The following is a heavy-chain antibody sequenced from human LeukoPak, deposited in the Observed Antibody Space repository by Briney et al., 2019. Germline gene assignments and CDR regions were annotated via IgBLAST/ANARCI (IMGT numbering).Heavy chain of an antibody. Sequence: GGSLRLSCAASGFTFSSYSMNWVRQAPGKGLEWVSSISSSSSYIYYADSVEGRFTISRDNAKNSLYLQMNSLRVKDTAVYYCVRKGFSGYERPFDYWGQGIRVAVSS. J-gene: IGHJ4*02. D-gene: IGHD5-12*01. V-gene: IGHV3-21*01. CDR3: VRKGFSGYERPFDY. CDR1: GFTFSSYS. CDR2: ISSSSSYI.